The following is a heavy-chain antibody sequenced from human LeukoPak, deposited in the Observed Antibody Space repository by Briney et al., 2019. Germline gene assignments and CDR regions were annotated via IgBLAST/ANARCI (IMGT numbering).Heavy chain of an antibody. J-gene: IGHJ4*02. CDR1: GFNFCNYW. CDR2: IEDDGSEQ. V-gene: IGHV3-7*01. Sequence: GGSLRVSCVASGFNFCNYWMSWVRQAPGKGLEFVGNIEDDGSEQNYVDSVKGRFTISRDNVKNSLYLQMNSLRVDDTAAYYCARDIIRGQSDFDYWGQGILVTVSS. D-gene: IGHD5-12*01. CDR3: ARDIIRGQSDFDY.